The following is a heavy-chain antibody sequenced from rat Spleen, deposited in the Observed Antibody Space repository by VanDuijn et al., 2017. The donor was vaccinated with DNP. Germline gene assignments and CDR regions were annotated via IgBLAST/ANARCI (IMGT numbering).Heavy chain of an antibody. V-gene: IGHV5-25*01. J-gene: IGHJ2*01. Sequence: EVQLVESGGGLVQPGRSLKLSCAASGFTFSDYYMAWVRQTPKKGLEWVTTISTSGRKAYYPDSVKGRFTISRDNAKSSLYLQMNSLTSEDTATYYCARDEVMYTTDPTGFDYWGQGVMVTVSS. CDR2: ISTSGRKA. CDR3: ARDEVMYTTDPTGFDY. D-gene: IGHD1-6*01. CDR1: GFTFSDYY.